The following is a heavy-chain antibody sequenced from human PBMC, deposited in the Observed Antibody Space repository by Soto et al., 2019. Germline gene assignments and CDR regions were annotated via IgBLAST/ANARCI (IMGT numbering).Heavy chain of an antibody. CDR2: VIPIFGTA. CDR3: ATERRPQSSWRGPFAY. Sequence: QVHLVQSGAEVKKPGSSVKVSCKASGGTFSTYAISWVRQAPGQGLEWMGGVIPIFGTANYAQKFQGRVTITADVSTRPVYIELSSLRSEDTAVYYCATERRPQSSWRGPFAYWGQGTLVTVSS. J-gene: IGHJ4*02. CDR1: GGTFSTYA. V-gene: IGHV1-69*01. D-gene: IGHD6-13*01.